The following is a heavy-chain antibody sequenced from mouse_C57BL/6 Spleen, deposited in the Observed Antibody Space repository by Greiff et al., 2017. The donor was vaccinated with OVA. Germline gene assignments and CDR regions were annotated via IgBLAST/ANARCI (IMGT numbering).Heavy chain of an antibody. J-gene: IGHJ2*01. CDR3: ARWGYYDYGGDY. CDR1: GYAFSSSW. CDR2: IYPGDGDT. V-gene: IGHV1-82*01. D-gene: IGHD2-4*01. Sequence: QVQLQQSGPELVKPGASVKISCKASGYAFSSSWMNWAKQRPGKGLEWIGRIYPGDGDTNYNGKFKGKATLTADKSSSTAYMQLSSLTSEDSAVYFCARWGYYDYGGDYWGQGTTLTVSS.